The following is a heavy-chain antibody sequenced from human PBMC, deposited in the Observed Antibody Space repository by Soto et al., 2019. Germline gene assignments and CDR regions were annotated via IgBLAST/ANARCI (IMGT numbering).Heavy chain of an antibody. CDR1: GGSISSYY. CDR2: IYYSGST. J-gene: IGHJ4*02. V-gene: IGHV4-59*08. CDR3: ARRYGALFDY. D-gene: IGHD4-17*01. Sequence: QVQLQESGPGLVKPSETLSLTCTVSGGSISSYYWSWIRQPPGKGLEWIGYIYYSGSTNYNRSLKSRVTISVDTSKNQFSLKVSSVTAADTAVYYCARRYGALFDYWGQGTLVTVSS.